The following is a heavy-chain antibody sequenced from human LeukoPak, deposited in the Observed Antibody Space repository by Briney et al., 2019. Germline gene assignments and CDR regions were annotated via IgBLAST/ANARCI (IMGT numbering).Heavy chain of an antibody. D-gene: IGHD6-13*01. J-gene: IGHJ1*01. CDR3: AKDPGSSWEYFQH. Sequence: GGSLRLSCAASGFTFSSYGMHWVRQAPGKGLEWVALIRYDGSNSYYADSVKGRFTISRDNSKNTVYLQMNSLRADDTAVYYCAKDPGSSWEYFQHWGQGTLVTVSS. CDR2: IRYDGSNS. CDR1: GFTFSSYG. V-gene: IGHV3-30*02.